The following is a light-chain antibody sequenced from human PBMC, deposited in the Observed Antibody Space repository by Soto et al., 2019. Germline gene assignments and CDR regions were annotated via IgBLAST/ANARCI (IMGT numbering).Light chain of an antibody. CDR3: QQYNIYPLT. J-gene: IGKJ4*01. CDR2: GAS. V-gene: IGKV1D-16*01. CDR1: QDINSY. Sequence: DVQMTQSPSSLSASVGDRVTITCRASQDINSYLAWYQQKPGNAPKSLIYGASSLQTGVPSRFSGSESGTDFTLPISNLQPEDSATYYCQQYNIYPLTFGGGTKVEIK.